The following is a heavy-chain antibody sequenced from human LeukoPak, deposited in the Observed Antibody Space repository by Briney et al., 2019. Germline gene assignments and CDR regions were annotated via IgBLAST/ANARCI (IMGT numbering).Heavy chain of an antibody. CDR2: IYTSGST. J-gene: IGHJ3*02. CDR3: ARDGFSSGWHDAFDI. V-gene: IGHV4-4*07. CDR1: GGSFSGYY. D-gene: IGHD6-19*01. Sequence: PSETLSLTCAVYGGSFSGYYWSWTRQPAGKGLEWIGRIYTSGSTNYNPSLKSRVTMSVDTSKNQFSLKLSSVTAADTAVYYCARDGFSSGWHDAFDIWGQGTMVTVSS.